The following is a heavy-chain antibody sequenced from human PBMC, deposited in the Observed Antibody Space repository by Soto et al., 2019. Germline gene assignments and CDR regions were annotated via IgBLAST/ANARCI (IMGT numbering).Heavy chain of an antibody. J-gene: IGHJ4*02. V-gene: IGHV1-69*13. Sequence: SVKVSCKASGYTFTTFAISWVRQAPGQGLEWMGGIIPIFGTANYAQKFQGRVTITADESTSTAYMELSSLRSEDTAVYYCATGDYYDSSGYYWTYWGQGTLVTVSS. CDR1: GYTFTTFA. CDR2: IIPIFGTA. CDR3: ATGDYYDSSGYYWTY. D-gene: IGHD3-22*01.